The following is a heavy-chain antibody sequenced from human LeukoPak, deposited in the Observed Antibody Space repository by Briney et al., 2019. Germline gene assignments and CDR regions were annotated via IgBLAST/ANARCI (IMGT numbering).Heavy chain of an antibody. CDR1: GGSINTSNW. Sequence: PSGTLSLTCAVSGGSINTSNWWSWVRQPPGKGLEWIGEIYHSGTTNYNPSLKSRVTTSVDKSKNQFSLKLSSVIAADTAVYYCARGSGRVGSYYALVYWGQGTLVTVSS. J-gene: IGHJ1*01. CDR3: ARGSGRVGSYYALVY. V-gene: IGHV4-4*02. D-gene: IGHD1-26*01. CDR2: IYHSGTT.